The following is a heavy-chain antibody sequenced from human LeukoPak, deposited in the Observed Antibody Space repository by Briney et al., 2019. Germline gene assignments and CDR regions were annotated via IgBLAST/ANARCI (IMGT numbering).Heavy chain of an antibody. CDR2: VYFSGST. V-gene: IGHV4-61*01. D-gene: IGHD1-14*01. CDR1: GGSVSSGSYC. J-gene: IGHJ4*02. Sequence: PSETLSLTCTVSGGSVSSGSYCWSWIRQPPGKGLEWLGYVYFSGSTNFNPSLKSRVTISIDTSKNQFSLKLSSVTAADTAVYYCARDLRSKFDYWGQGTLVTVSS. CDR3: ARDLRSKFDY.